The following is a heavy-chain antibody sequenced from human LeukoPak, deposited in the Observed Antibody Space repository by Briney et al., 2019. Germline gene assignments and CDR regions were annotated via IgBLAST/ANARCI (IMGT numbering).Heavy chain of an antibody. J-gene: IGHJ4*02. CDR2: IYYSGST. V-gene: IGHV4-59*01. CDR1: GGAISNYY. D-gene: IGHD5-18*01. CDR3: ARSVDTSMVGDY. Sequence: SETLSLTCTVSGGAISNYYWSRIRQPPGKGLEWIGYIYYSGSTNYNPSLKNRVTISLDTSKNQFSLKLNSVTAADTAVYYCARSVDTSMVGDYWGQGTLVTVSS.